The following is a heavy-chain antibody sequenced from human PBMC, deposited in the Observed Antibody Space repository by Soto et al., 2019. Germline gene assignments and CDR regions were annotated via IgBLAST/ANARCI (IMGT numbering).Heavy chain of an antibody. CDR2: ISSSSSYI. CDR1: GFTFSSYS. D-gene: IGHD3-10*01. CDR3: ARDGILLWFGESYQSLDY. V-gene: IGHV3-21*01. J-gene: IGHJ4*02. Sequence: GGSLRLSCAASGFTFSSYSMNWFRQAPGKGLEWVSSISSSSSYIYYADSVKGRFTISRDNAKNSLYLQMNSLRAEDTAVYYCARDGILLWFGESYQSLDYWGQGTLVTVSS.